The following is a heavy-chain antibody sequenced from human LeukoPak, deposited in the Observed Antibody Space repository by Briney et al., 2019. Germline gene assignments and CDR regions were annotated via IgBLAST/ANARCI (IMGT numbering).Heavy chain of an antibody. CDR3: ARFIAAAGEDY. CDR1: GFTVSSNY. D-gene: IGHD6-13*01. J-gene: IGHJ4*02. CDR2: IYSGGST. Sequence: PEGSLRLSCAASGFTVSSNYMSWVRQAPGKGLEWVSVIYSGGSTYYADSVKGRFTISRDNSKNTLYLQMNSLRAEDTAVYYCARFIAAAGEDYWGQGTLVTVSS. V-gene: IGHV3-53*01.